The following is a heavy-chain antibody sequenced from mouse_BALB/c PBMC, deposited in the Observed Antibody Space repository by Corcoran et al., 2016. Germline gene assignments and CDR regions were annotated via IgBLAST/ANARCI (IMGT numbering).Heavy chain of an antibody. CDR1: GYTFTDYY. CDR3: ARGYGNYVFAY. V-gene: IGHV1-84*02. D-gene: IGHD2-10*02. Sequence: QIQLQQSGPELVKPGASVKISCTASGYTFTDYYINWVKQKPGQGLEWIGWIYPGSGNTKYNEKFKGKATLTVDTSSSTAYMQLSSLTSEDTAVYFCARGYGNYVFAYWGQGTLVTVSA. J-gene: IGHJ3*01. CDR2: IYPGSGNT.